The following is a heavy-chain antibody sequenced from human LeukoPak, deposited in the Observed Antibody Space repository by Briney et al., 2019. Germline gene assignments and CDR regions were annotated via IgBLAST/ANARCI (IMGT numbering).Heavy chain of an antibody. CDR2: INHSGST. D-gene: IGHD3-9*01. CDR1: GGSFSGYY. J-gene: IGHJ5*02. V-gene: IGHV4-34*01. CDR3: ARSTSPLRYFDPEGWFDP. Sequence: SETLSLTCAVYGGSFSGYYWSWIRQPPGKGLEWIGEINHSGSTNYNPSLKSRVTISVDTSKNQFSLKLSSVTAADTAVYYCARSTSPLRYFDPEGWFDPWGQGTLVTVSS.